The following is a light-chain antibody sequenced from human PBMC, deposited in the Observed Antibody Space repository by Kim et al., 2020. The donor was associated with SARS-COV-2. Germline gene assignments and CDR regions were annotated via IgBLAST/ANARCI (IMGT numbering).Light chain of an antibody. CDR1: ALPRQY. CDR2: RDT. V-gene: IGLV3-25*03. J-gene: IGLJ3*02. CDR3: QSADNSGSYRV. Sequence: PGQTARITCSGDALPRQYAFWYQQKPGQAPVLLIYRDTERPSGIHERFSGSTSGTTVTLTISGVQAEDEAAYYCQSADNSGSYRVFGGGTQLTVL.